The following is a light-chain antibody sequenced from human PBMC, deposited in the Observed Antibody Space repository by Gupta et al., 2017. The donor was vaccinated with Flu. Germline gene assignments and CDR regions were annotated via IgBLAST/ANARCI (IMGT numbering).Light chain of an antibody. CDR2: KDT. CDR1: ALSKQY. V-gene: IGLV3-25*02. Sequence: YQLTQPPAMSVSPGQTATITCSGAALSKQYVYWYRQRPGQAPVLLIFKDTERASGIPDRISGSSTGTRVTLTIRGVQTEVEADYYCQSADITGASRVFGGGTKLTVL. J-gene: IGLJ3*02. CDR3: QSADITGASRV.